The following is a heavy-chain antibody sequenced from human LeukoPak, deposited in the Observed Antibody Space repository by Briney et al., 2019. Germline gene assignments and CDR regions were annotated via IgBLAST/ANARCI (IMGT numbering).Heavy chain of an antibody. CDR1: GFTFSNYW. CDR3: VVTTRSRSFDC. J-gene: IGHJ4*02. V-gene: IGHV3-7*01. Sequence: QSVGSLRLSRAASGFTFSNYWMTWLRQAPGKGLEWVALINQDGRDKKYVDSVKGRFSVSRDNAENSVFLQMDSLRAEDTAFYYCVVTTRSRSFDCWGQGTLVTVSS. D-gene: IGHD1-1*01. CDR2: INQDGRDK.